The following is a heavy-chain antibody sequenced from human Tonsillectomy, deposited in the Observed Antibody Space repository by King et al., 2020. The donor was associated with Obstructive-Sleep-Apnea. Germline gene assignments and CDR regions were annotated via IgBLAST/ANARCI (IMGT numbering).Heavy chain of an antibody. CDR1: GGSISSYY. V-gene: IGHV4-59*01. D-gene: IGHD1-26*01. Sequence: VQLQESGPGLVKPSETLSLTCTVSGGSISSYYWSWIRQPPGKGLEWIGYIYYSGSTNYNPSLKSRVTISVDTSKNQFSLKLSPVTAADTAVYYCARVRSGTGYYYYYGMDVWGQGTTVTVSS. CDR2: IYYSGST. CDR3: ARVRSGTGYYYYYGMDV. J-gene: IGHJ6*02.